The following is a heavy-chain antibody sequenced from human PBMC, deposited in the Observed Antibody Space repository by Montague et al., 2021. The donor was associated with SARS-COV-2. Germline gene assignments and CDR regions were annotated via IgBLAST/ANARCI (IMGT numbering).Heavy chain of an antibody. D-gene: IGHD1-1*01. J-gene: IGHJ5*02. CDR3: ARHSTTHAFDP. CDR1: SGSISRSDTHY. CDR2: ISYSGST. V-gene: IGHV4-39*01. Sequence: SETLSLTCVVSSGSISRSDTHYWGWVRPARGKGLWWIAIISYSGSTSYNSPHRSRVTIFDDTYKNQISLNLSSVTAADTSLYYCARHSTTHAFDPWGQGTLVTVSS.